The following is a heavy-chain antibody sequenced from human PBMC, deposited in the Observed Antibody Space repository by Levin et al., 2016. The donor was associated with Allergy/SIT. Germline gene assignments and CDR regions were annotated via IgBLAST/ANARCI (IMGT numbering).Heavy chain of an antibody. CDR1: GGSISSYY. CDR2: IYYSGST. Sequence: SETLSLTCTVSGGSISSYYWSWIRQPPGKGLEWIGYIYYSGSTNYNPSLKSRVTISVDTSKNQFSLKLSSVTAADTAVYYCARGFGELLQWGQGTLVTVSS. D-gene: IGHD3-10*01. J-gene: IGHJ4*02. V-gene: IGHV4-59*01. CDR3: ARGFGELLQ.